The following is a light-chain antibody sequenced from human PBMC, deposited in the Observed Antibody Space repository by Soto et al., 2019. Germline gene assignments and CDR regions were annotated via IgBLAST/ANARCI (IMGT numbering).Light chain of an antibody. CDR3: QQYEDWPPQLT. J-gene: IGKJ4*01. V-gene: IGKV3-15*01. CDR1: QSVGSN. CDR2: GAS. Sequence: EIVMTQSPATLSVSPGEGATLSCRAGQSVGSNLAWYQQKPGQAPRLLIYGASTRATGVPARFSGSGSGTECTLTIISLQSEDFAVYYCQQYEDWPPQLTFGGGTKVEIK.